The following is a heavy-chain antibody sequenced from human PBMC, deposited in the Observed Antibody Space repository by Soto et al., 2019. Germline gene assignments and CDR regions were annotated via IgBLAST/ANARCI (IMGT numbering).Heavy chain of an antibody. CDR1: GGSLSGYY. CDR2: INHSGST. J-gene: IGHJ4*02. D-gene: IGHD2-8*01. CDR3: ARSGVGYCTNGVCYTHRITPRYFDY. V-gene: IGHV4-34*01. Sequence: PSETLSLTCAVYGGSLSGYYWSWIRQPPGKGLEWIGEINHSGSTNYNPSLKSRVTISVDTSKNQFSLKLSSVTAADTAVYYCARSGVGYCTNGVCYTHRITPRYFDYWGQGTLVTVSS.